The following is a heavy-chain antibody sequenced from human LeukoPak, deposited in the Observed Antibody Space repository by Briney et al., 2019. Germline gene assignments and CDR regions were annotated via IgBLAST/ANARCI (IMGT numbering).Heavy chain of an antibody. J-gene: IGHJ4*02. CDR1: GFTFTNYA. CDR2: ISYDGSNK. CDR3: ARDVRRTYCSGGSCYPLDS. V-gene: IGHV3-30-3*01. Sequence: GGSLRLSCAASGFTFTNYAIHWVRQAPGKGLEWVTVISYDGSNKYYADSVKGRFTISRDNSKNTLYLQTDSLRAEDTAVYYCARDVRRTYCSGGSCYPLDSWGQGTLVTVSS. D-gene: IGHD2-15*01.